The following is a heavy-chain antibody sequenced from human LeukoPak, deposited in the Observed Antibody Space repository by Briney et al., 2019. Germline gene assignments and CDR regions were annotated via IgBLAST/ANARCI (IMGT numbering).Heavy chain of an antibody. Sequence: GASVKVSCTASGGGFTFTSHGISWVRQTPGQGLEWMGGIIPIYGSPTYAQQFQGRITITSDESTRTVYMDLSSLRPEDSAVHYCAGFFYDNSGDAFDIWGQGTMVTVSS. J-gene: IGHJ3*02. V-gene: IGHV1-69*13. D-gene: IGHD3-22*01. CDR3: AGFFYDNSGDAFDI. CDR1: GGGFTFTSHG. CDR2: IIPIYGSP.